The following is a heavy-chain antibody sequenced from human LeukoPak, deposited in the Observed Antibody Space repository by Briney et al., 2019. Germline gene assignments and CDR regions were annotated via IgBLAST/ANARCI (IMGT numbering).Heavy chain of an antibody. CDR3: AKDAFYMEHFDY. V-gene: IGHV4-39*02. CDR1: GDSISSSSFY. D-gene: IGHD1-26*01. CDR2: IYYSGST. J-gene: IGHJ4*02. Sequence: SETLSLTCTVSGDSISSSSFYWGWIRQPPGKGLEWIGTIYYSGSTYYNPSLKSRVTISVDTSKNQFSLKLSSVTAADTAVYYCAKDAFYMEHFDYWGQGTLVAVSS.